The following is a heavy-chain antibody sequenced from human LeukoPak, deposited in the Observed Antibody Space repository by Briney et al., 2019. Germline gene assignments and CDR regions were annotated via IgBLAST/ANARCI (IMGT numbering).Heavy chain of an antibody. D-gene: IGHD1-26*01. J-gene: IGHJ5*02. CDR1: GYTFTGYY. CDR2: ISPNSGGT. Sequence: ASVKVSCKASGYTFTGYYMHSVRQAPGQGLEWMGWISPNSGGTNSAQKFQGRVSMTRDTSISTAYMELTRLRSDDTAVYYCARDGFCGSYFDRWGQGTMVTVSS. CDR3: ARDGFCGSYFDR. V-gene: IGHV1-2*02.